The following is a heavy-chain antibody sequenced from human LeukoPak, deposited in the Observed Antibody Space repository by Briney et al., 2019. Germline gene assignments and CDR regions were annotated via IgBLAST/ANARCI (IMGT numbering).Heavy chain of an antibody. D-gene: IGHD7-27*01. Sequence: SETLSLTCTVSGGSISSGDYYWSWIRQPPGKGLEWIGYIYYSGSTYYNPSLKSRVTISVDTSKNQFSLKLSSVTAADTAVYYCARTPGDPTYYYYMDVWGKGTTVTVSS. J-gene: IGHJ6*03. CDR1: GGSISSGDYY. V-gene: IGHV4-30-4*01. CDR2: IYYSGST. CDR3: ARTPGDPTYYYYMDV.